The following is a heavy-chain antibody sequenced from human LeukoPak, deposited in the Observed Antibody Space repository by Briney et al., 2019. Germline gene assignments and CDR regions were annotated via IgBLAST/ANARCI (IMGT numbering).Heavy chain of an antibody. Sequence: ASVKVSCKASGGTFSSYAISWVRQAPGQGLEWMGGIIPIFGTANYAQKFQGRVTITTDESTSTAYMELSSLRSEDTAVYYCASMEAAADSGGYYYYYYMDVWGKGTTVTVSS. CDR1: GGTFSSYA. D-gene: IGHD6-13*01. CDR2: IIPIFGTA. CDR3: ASMEAAADSGGYYYYYYMDV. J-gene: IGHJ6*03. V-gene: IGHV1-69*05.